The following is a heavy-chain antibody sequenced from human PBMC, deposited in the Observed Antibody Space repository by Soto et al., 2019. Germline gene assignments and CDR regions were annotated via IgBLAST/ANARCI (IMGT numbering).Heavy chain of an antibody. CDR1: GFTFSSYG. V-gene: IGHV3-33*01. D-gene: IGHD3-10*01. CDR2: IWYDGSNK. Sequence: HPGGSLRLSCAASGFTFSSYGMHWVRQAPGKGLEWVSVIWYDGSNKYYADSVKGRFTISRDNSKNTLYLQINSLSAEDTAVYYCARDIARYASGSYNWGQGT. J-gene: IGHJ4*02. CDR3: ARDIARYASGSYN.